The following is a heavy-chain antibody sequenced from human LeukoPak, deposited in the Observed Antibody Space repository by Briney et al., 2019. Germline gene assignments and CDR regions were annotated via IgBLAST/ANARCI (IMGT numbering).Heavy chain of an antibody. Sequence: SETLSLTCTVSGGSISSYYWSWIRQPPGKGLEWIWYIDYSGSTNYNPSLKSRVTISVDTSKNQFSLKLSSVTAADTAVYYCARAPAYYDILTGYPDNHYYYGMDVWGQGTTVTVSS. D-gene: IGHD3-9*01. CDR3: ARAPAYYDILTGYPDNHYYYGMDV. CDR1: GGSISSYY. CDR2: IDYSGST. V-gene: IGHV4-59*01. J-gene: IGHJ6*02.